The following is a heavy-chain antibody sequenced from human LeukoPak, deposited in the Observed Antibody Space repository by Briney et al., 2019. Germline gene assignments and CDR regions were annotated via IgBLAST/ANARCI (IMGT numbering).Heavy chain of an antibody. V-gene: IGHV4-39*07. CDR2: MICSGRT. CDR1: GGSISSRTYY. Sequence: SETLSLTCTVSGGSISSRTYYWGWIHQPPGKGLEWIASMICSGRTYYNPSLKSRVTISVDTSKNQVSLKLKSVTAADTAVYYCARVELGYCSGGYCYSDWFDPWGQGTLVTVSS. J-gene: IGHJ5*02. D-gene: IGHD2-15*01. CDR3: ARVELGYCSGGYCYSDWFDP.